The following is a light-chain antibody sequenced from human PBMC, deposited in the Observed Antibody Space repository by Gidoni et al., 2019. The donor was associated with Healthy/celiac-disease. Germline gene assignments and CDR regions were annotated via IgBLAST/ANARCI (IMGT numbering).Light chain of an antibody. CDR1: QGISGY. Sequence: VIWMTQSPSLFSASTGDRGPIRCRMRQGISGYLAWYQQKPGKAPELLIYAASTLQSGVPSRFSGSGSGTDFTLTISCLQSEDCATYYCQQYYSFPWTFGQGTKVEIK. CDR2: AAS. J-gene: IGKJ1*01. V-gene: IGKV1D-8*01. CDR3: QQYYSFPWT.